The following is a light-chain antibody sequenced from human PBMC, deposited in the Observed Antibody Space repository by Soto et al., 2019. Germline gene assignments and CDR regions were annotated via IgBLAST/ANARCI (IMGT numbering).Light chain of an antibody. CDR2: GAS. V-gene: IGKV3-15*01. CDR1: QSVSSN. CDR3: QQYNSWPYT. J-gene: IGKJ2*01. Sequence: EILMTQSPATVSVSPGERATLSCRARQSVSSNLGWYQQKPGQSPRLLIYGASTRATGIPARFTGSGSGTEFTLTIGSLQSEDFAVYYCQQYNSWPYTFGQGTKVDIK.